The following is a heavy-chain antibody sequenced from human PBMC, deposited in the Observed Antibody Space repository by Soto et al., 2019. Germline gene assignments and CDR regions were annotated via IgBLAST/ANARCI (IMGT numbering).Heavy chain of an antibody. CDR3: ARGVPKYYYMDV. J-gene: IGHJ6*03. CDR2: IKGAVRVT. V-gene: IGHV3-74*01. D-gene: IGHD3-16*01. CDR1: GFTFSSYW. Sequence: EVQLVESGGGLVQPGGSLRLSCAASGFTFSSYWLHWVRQDPGKGLVWVARIKGAVRVTNYADSVKGRFTISRDNAKNTVYLQMNSLRAEDTAVYYCARGVPKYYYMDVWGKGTTVIVSS.